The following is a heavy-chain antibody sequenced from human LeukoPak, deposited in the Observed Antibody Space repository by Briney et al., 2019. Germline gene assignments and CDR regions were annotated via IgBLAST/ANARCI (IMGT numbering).Heavy chain of an antibody. J-gene: IGHJ5*02. Sequence: SETLSLTCAVYGGSFSGYYWSWIRQPPGKGLEWVGEINHSGSTNYNPSLKSRVTISVDTSKNQFSLKLSSVTAADTAVYYCAPRGNSYRFDPWGQGTLVTVSS. D-gene: IGHD3-10*01. CDR3: APRGNSYRFDP. CDR1: GGSFSGYY. CDR2: INHSGST. V-gene: IGHV4-34*01.